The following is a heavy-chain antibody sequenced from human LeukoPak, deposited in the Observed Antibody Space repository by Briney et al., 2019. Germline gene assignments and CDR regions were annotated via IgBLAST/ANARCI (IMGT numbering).Heavy chain of an antibody. V-gene: IGHV3-33*06. Sequence: PGGSLRLSCAASGFTLSRYRMHWVRQAPGKGLEWVAVIWYDGSNKYYADSVKGRFTISRDNSKNTLYLQMNSLRAEDTAVYYCAKEIGEPQPYFDSWGQGTLVTVSS. CDR2: IWYDGSNK. J-gene: IGHJ4*02. CDR1: GFTLSRYR. D-gene: IGHD3-10*01. CDR3: AKEIGEPQPYFDS.